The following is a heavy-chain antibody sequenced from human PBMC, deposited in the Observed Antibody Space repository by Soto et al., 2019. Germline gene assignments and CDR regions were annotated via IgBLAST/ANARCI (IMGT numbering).Heavy chain of an antibody. V-gene: IGHV4-31*03. CDR3: ARGGFXYYDSSGYYNANNWFDP. J-gene: IGHJ5*02. Sequence: PSGTLSLTCTVSGGSISSGGYYWSWIRQHPGKGLEWIGYIYYSGSTYYNPSLKSRVTISVDTSKNQFSLKLSSVTTADTAVYYCARGGFXYYDSSGYYNANNWFDPWGQGTLVTVSS. CDR1: GGSISSGGYY. D-gene: IGHD3-22*01. CDR2: IYYSGST.